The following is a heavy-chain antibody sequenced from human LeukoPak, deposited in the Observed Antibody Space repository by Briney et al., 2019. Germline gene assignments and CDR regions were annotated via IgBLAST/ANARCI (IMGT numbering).Heavy chain of an antibody. CDR3: ARDPNGDYIGTFDM. J-gene: IGHJ3*02. Sequence: GGSLRLSCAASEFTFSSYGVSWVRQAPGRGVEWVSSISGSGGSTQYADSVQGRFAISRDNSKNTLYLQMNSLRVEDTAVYFCARDPNGDYIGTFDMWGRGTMVSVSS. D-gene: IGHD4-17*01. V-gene: IGHV3-23*01. CDR2: ISGSGGST. CDR1: EFTFSSYG.